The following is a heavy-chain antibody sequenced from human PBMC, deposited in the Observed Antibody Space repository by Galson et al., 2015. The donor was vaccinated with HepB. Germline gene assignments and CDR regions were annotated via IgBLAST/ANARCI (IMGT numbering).Heavy chain of an antibody. Sequence: PALVKPTQTLTLTCAFSGFSLSRNGVGVGWIRQPPGKALEWLALIYWDDDERYSPSLKSRLTISKDTFKNQVFLTMTNMDPVDTATYYCARRGYGDYEGVFDYWGQGTLVTVSS. CDR1: GFSLSRNGVG. CDR2: IYWDDDE. CDR3: ARRGYGDYEGVFDY. J-gene: IGHJ4*02. V-gene: IGHV2-5*02. D-gene: IGHD4-17*01.